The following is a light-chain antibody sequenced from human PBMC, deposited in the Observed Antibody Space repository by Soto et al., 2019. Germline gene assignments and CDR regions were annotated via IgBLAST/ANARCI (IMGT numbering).Light chain of an antibody. V-gene: IGKV1-5*01. Sequence: DIQMTQSPSTLSASVGDRVTITCRASQSISSWLAWYQQKPGKAPKLLIYDASSLESGVPSRFSGSGSGTDFTLNSSSLQPDDFATYYCQQYNSYSWTFGQGTKVEIK. CDR2: DAS. J-gene: IGKJ1*01. CDR1: QSISSW. CDR3: QQYNSYSWT.